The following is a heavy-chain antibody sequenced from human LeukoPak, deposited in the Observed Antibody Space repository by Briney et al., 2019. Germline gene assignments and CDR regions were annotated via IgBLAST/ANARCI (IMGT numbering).Heavy chain of an antibody. J-gene: IGHJ6*04. Sequence: ASVKVSCKASGYTFTSYGISWVRQAPGQGLEWMGWISAYNGNTNYAQKLQGRVTMTTDTSTSTAYMELRSPRSDDTAVYYCARGHVVAATLGMFPNYYYYGMDVWGKGTTVTVSS. CDR3: ARGHVVAATLGMFPNYYYYGMDV. CDR2: ISAYNGNT. CDR1: GYTFTSYG. D-gene: IGHD2-15*01. V-gene: IGHV1-18*04.